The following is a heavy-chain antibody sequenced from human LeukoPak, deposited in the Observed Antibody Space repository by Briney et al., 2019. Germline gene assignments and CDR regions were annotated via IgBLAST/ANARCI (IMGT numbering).Heavy chain of an antibody. CDR1: GGSFSGYY. D-gene: IGHD6-13*01. Sequence: PSETLSLTCAVYGGSFSGYYWSWIRQPPGKGLEWIGEINHSGSTNYNPSLKSRVTMSVDTSKNQFSLKLSSVTAADTAVYYCAREVAAAGIGWFDPWGQGTLVTVSS. J-gene: IGHJ5*02. CDR3: AREVAAAGIGWFDP. V-gene: IGHV4-34*01. CDR2: INHSGST.